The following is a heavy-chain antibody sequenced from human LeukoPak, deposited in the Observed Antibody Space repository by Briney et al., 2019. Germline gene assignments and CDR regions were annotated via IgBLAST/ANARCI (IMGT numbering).Heavy chain of an antibody. J-gene: IGHJ4*02. V-gene: IGHV1-69*13. CDR3: ARGLLILPDWNYPYFDY. CDR1: GGTFSSYA. Sequence: SVKASCKASGGTFSSYAISWVRQAPGQGLEWMGGIIPIFGTANYAQKFQGRVTITADESTCTAYMELSSLRSEDTAVYYCARGLLILPDWNYPYFDYWGQGTLVTVSS. D-gene: IGHD1-7*01. CDR2: IIPIFGTA.